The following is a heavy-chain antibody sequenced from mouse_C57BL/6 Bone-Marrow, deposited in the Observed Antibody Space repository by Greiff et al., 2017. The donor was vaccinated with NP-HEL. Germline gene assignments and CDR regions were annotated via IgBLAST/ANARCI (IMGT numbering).Heavy chain of an antibody. CDR1: GFTFSDYG. J-gene: IGHJ3*01. D-gene: IGHD2-3*01. CDR3: ARQDGYHVEAWFAY. CDR2: ISNLAYSI. V-gene: IGHV5-15*01. Sequence: EVKLVESGGGLVQPGGSLKLSCAASGFTFSDYGMAWVRQAPRKGPEWVAFISNLAYSIYYADTVTGRFTISRENAKNTLYLEMSSLRSEDTAMYYCARQDGYHVEAWFAYWGQGTLVTVSA.